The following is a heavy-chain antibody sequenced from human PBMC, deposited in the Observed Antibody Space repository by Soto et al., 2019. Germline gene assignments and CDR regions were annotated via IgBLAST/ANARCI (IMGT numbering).Heavy chain of an antibody. J-gene: IGHJ4*02. D-gene: IGHD6-19*01. CDR2: INPSDGTA. Sequence: QVQLVQSGAEVKEPGASVRVSCKASGYTFTNYYIHWVRQAPGQGLEWLGIINPSDGTATYAQKFQGRDSTTRDTSTSTGYMDLSSLTSEDTAVYYCARVQFASGWRYAGDYWGQGTLVTVSS. V-gene: IGHV1-46*01. CDR1: GYTFTNYY. CDR3: ARVQFASGWRYAGDY.